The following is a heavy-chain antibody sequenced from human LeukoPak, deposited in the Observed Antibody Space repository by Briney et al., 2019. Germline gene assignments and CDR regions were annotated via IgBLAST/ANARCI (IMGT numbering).Heavy chain of an antibody. CDR3: AREGPSTYLFDE. CDR1: GYTRINYH. J-gene: IGHJ4*02. Sequence: GASERVSCTACGYTRINYHMHWVRQAPGQGREWMGVIYGGGGNRKYAQRFQGRVTMTRDTSTSTVYMELTSLRSEDTAVYYCAREGPSTYLFDEWGQGTLVTVSA. V-gene: IGHV1-46*01. D-gene: IGHD2-2*02. CDR2: IYGGGGNR.